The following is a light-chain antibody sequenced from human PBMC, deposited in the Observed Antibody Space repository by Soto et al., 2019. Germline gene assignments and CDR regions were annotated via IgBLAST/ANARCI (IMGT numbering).Light chain of an antibody. CDR1: QTVSSN. CDR3: QQYNNWPLT. Sequence: EIVLTQSPGTLSLSPGERATLSCRTSQTVSSNSLAWYKQKDGQAPRVLIFDASTRATGIPDRFSGSGSGTEFTLTISSLHSEDFAVYYCQQYNNWPLTFGGGTKVDIK. J-gene: IGKJ4*01. V-gene: IGKV3D-15*01. CDR2: DAS.